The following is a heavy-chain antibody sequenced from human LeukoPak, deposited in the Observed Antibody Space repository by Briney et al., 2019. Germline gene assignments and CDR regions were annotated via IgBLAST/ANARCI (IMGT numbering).Heavy chain of an antibody. CDR2: IKQDGSEK. Sequence: GGSLRLSCAASGFTFSSYWMSCVRQAPGKGLEWVANIKQDGSEKYYLDYVKGRFTISRDNAKNSLYLQMNSLRAEDTAVDYCARSGSTGWSGTNFDYWGQGTLVTVSA. V-gene: IGHV3-7*01. J-gene: IGHJ4*02. D-gene: IGHD6-13*01. CDR3: ARSGSTGWSGTNFDY. CDR1: GFTFSSYW.